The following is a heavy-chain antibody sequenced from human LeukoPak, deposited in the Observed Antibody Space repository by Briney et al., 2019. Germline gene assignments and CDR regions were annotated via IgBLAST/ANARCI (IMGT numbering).Heavy chain of an antibody. CDR1: GGSISGHY. V-gene: IGHV4-59*11. J-gene: IGHJ6*02. CDR3: ARDRRIVATTSAYYYYGMDV. D-gene: IGHD5-12*01. Sequence: PSETLSLTCTVSGGSISGHYWTWIRQPPGKGLEWIGQIHYSGRPDYNPSLKSRVTISVDTSKNQLSLKVTSVTGADTAVYYCARDRRIVATTSAYYYYGMDVWGQGTTVTVSS. CDR2: IHYSGRP.